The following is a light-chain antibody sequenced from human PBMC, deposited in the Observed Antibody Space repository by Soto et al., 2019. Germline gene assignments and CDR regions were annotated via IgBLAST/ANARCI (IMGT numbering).Light chain of an antibody. CDR3: QQYHTSPRT. CDR1: QTVSSSY. V-gene: IGKV3-20*01. CDR2: AAS. Sequence: EIVLTQSPGTLSLSPGERATLSCRTSQTVSSSYLAWYQQKPGQAPRLLIYAASYRATGIPDRFSGSGPGTDFSLTISRLEPEDFAVYYCQQYHTSPRTFGQGTKVDIK. J-gene: IGKJ2*01.